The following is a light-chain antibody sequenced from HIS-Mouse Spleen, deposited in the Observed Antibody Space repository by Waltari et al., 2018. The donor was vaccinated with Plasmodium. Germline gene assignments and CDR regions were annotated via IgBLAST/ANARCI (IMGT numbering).Light chain of an antibody. J-gene: IGLJ1*01. CDR3: QAWDSSTDYV. CDR2: QDS. Sequence: SYELTQPPSVSVSPGQTASITCSGDKLGDKYACWYQQKPGQSPVLVIYQDSKRPPGIPERVSGSNSGNTATLTISGTQAMDEADYYCQAWDSSTDYVFGTGTKVTVL. CDR1: KLGDKY. V-gene: IGLV3-1*01.